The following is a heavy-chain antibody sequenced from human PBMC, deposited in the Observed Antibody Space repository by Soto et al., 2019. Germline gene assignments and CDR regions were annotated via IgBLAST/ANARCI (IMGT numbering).Heavy chain of an antibody. CDR2: IGTDGNT. V-gene: IGHV3-23*01. Sequence: GGSLRLSCAAPGFTFNSYAMNWVRQAPGKGLAWVSAIGTDGNTYYANSVKGRFTISRDNSRTTLYLQMNSLRVEDTALYYCVPKHPGTRTFDYWGQGSLVTGSS. J-gene: IGHJ4*01. CDR3: VPKHPGTRTFDY. CDR1: GFTFNSYA.